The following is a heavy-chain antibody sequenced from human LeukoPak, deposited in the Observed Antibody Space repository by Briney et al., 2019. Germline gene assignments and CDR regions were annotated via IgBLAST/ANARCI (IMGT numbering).Heavy chain of an antibody. V-gene: IGHV4-59*01. CDR1: GGSISSYY. J-gene: IGHJ3*02. Sequence: SETLSLTCTVSGGSISSYYWSWIRQPPGKGLEWIGYIYYSGSTNYNPSLESRVTISVDTSKNQFSLKLSFVTAADTAVYYCARGGWIVVVPAAMPGDAFDIWGQGTMVTVSS. D-gene: IGHD2-2*01. CDR2: IYYSGST. CDR3: ARGGWIVVVPAAMPGDAFDI.